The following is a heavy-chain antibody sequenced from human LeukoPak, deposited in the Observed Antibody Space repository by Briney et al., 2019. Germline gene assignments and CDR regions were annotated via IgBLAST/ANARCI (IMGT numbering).Heavy chain of an antibody. J-gene: IGHJ6*03. D-gene: IGHD3-10*01. Sequence: GGSLRLSCAASGFTFSRFWMSWVRQAPGKGLEWMANIKQDGSEKYYVDSVKGRFTISRDNAKNSLYLQMNSLRAEDTAVYYCARDRRGYYGTFYMDVWGKGTTVTISS. CDR1: GFTFSRFW. V-gene: IGHV3-7*01. CDR3: ARDRRGYYGTFYMDV. CDR2: IKQDGSEK.